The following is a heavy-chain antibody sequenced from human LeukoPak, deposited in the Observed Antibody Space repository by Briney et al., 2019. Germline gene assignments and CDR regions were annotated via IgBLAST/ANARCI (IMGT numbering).Heavy chain of an antibody. J-gene: IGHJ6*02. V-gene: IGHV3-7*03. CDR3: ARNNGMDV. Sequence: GGSLRLSCAASGFSLSSHWMTWVRQVPGRGPEWVANVNRDGSETYYLDSVKGRFTIPKDNAKNSLYLQMNSLRAEDTALYHCARNNGMDVWGQGTTVIVSS. CDR1: GFSLSSHW. CDR2: VNRDGSET.